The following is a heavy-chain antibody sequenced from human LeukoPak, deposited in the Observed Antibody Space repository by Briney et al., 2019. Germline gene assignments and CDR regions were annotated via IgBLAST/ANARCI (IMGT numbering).Heavy chain of an antibody. D-gene: IGHD2-15*01. V-gene: IGHV3-21*01. Sequence: GGPVTLSCAASVFTFCTYYVKRPPNAPGKARVGVTSISSSSNYIYYTVPVKGRYTIYRDNAKNTLYLQMNSLRAEDTAVYYCARTGYCGGGSCYSGGYYYYDMDVWGKGTTVTVSS. CDR3: ARTGYCGGGSCYSGGYYYYDMDV. CDR2: ISSSSNYI. CDR1: VFTFCTYY. J-gene: IGHJ6*03.